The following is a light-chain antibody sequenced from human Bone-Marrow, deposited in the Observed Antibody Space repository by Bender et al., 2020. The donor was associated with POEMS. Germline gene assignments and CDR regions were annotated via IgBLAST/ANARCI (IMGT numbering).Light chain of an antibody. CDR3: CSYAPTNTFV. Sequence: QSALTQPASVSASPGQSITISCTGTSNDIGSHHLVSWYQQHPGKAPRLIIYEVTKRPSGVSPRFSGSKSGNTASLTIPGLQSEDEADYYCCSYAPTNTFVFGIGTKVTVL. V-gene: IGLV2-23*02. CDR2: EVT. J-gene: IGLJ1*01. CDR1: SNDIGSHHL.